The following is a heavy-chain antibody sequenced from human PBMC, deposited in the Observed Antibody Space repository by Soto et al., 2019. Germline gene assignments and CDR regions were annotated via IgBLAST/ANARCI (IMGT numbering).Heavy chain of an antibody. CDR1: GFTFSSYE. CDR3: TSVWGIRPS. CDR2: IRSKVDGGTP. Sequence: GGSLRLSCAASGFTFSSYEMNWVRQAPGKGLEWVGRIRSKVDGGTPDYAASVKGRFIISRDDSKDTLYLQMNSLKTEDTALYYCTSVWGIRPSWGQGTLVTVSS. J-gene: IGHJ5*02. V-gene: IGHV3-15*01. D-gene: IGHD3-16*01.